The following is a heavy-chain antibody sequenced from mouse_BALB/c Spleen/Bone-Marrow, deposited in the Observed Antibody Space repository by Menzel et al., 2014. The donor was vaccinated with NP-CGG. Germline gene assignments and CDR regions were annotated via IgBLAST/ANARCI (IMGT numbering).Heavy chain of an antibody. J-gene: IGHJ3*01. Sequence: EVHLVESGPSLVKPSQTLSLTCSVTGDSITSGYWNWIRKFPGNKLGYMGYISYSGSTYNNPSLKSRISITRDTSKNQYYLQLNSVTTEDTATYYCARDYGYPAWFAYWGQGTLVTVSA. CDR1: GDSITSGY. CDR3: ARDYGYPAWFAY. D-gene: IGHD1-2*01. CDR2: ISYSGST. V-gene: IGHV3-8*02.